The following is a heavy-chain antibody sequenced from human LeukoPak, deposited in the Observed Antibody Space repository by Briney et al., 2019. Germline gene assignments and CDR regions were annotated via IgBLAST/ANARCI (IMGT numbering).Heavy chain of an antibody. CDR3: ARVGNTYYYGSGSHFDP. CDR1: GGSISSGGYY. D-gene: IGHD3-10*01. V-gene: IGHV4-31*03. CDR2: IYCSGST. J-gene: IGHJ5*02. Sequence: SQTLSLTCTVSGGSISSGGYYWSWIRQHPGKGLEWIGYIYCSGSTYYNPSLKSRVTISVDTSKNQFSLKLSSVTAADTAVYYCARVGNTYYYGSGSHFDPWGQGTLVTVSS.